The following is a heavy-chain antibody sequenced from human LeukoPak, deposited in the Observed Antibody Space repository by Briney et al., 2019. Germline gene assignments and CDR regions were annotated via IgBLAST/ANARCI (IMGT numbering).Heavy chain of an antibody. D-gene: IGHD3-16*01. J-gene: IGHJ4*02. CDR3: AKDRPTYDYVWGSYFENSYYFDY. CDR1: GGSISSYY. Sequence: SETLSLTCTVSGGSISSYYWSWIRQPPGKGLEWIGYIYYSGSANYNPSLKSRVTISVDTSKNQFSLKLSSVTAADTAVYYCAKDRPTYDYVWGSYFENSYYFDYWGQGTLVTVSS. CDR2: IYYSGSA. V-gene: IGHV4-59*01.